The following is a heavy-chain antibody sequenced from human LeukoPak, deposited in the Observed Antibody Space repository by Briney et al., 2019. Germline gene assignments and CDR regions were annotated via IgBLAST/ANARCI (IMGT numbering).Heavy chain of an antibody. CDR3: ARGVLVRGVIITYPLDY. CDR2: INPNSGGT. CDR1: GYTFTGYY. D-gene: IGHD3-10*01. J-gene: IGHJ4*02. Sequence: ASVKVSCKASGYTFTGYYMHWVRQAPGQGLEWMGWINPNSGGTNCAQKFQGRVTMTRDTSISTAYMELSRLRSDDTAVYYCARGVLVRGVIITYPLDYWGQGTLVTVSS. V-gene: IGHV1-2*02.